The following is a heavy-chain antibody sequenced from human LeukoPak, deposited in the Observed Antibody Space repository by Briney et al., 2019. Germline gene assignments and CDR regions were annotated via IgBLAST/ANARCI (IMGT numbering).Heavy chain of an antibody. Sequence: SVKVSCKASGYTFTSYAMHWVRQAPGQRLEWMGWIDAGNGNTKYSQKFQGRVTITRDTSASTAYMELSSLRSEDTAVYYCAYLERYSSSWYEDYWGQGTLVTVSS. CDR2: IDAGNGNT. D-gene: IGHD6-13*01. V-gene: IGHV1-3*01. CDR1: GYTFTSYA. CDR3: AYLERYSSSWYEDY. J-gene: IGHJ4*02.